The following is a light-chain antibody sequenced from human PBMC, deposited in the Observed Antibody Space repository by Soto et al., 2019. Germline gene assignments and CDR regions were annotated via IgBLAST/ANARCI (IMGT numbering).Light chain of an antibody. V-gene: IGKV3-15*01. CDR3: QQYNNWPRT. Sequence: EIVMTQSPGTLSVSPGERATLSCRASQSVSSNLAWYQQEPGQAPSLLIYGASTRATGIPARFSGSGSGTEFALTISSLQSEDFAVYYCQQYNNWPRTFGQGTKVEIK. CDR2: GAS. J-gene: IGKJ1*01. CDR1: QSVSSN.